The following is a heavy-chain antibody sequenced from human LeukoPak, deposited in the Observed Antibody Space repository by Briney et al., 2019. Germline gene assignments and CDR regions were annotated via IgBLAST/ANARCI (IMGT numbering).Heavy chain of an antibody. CDR3: ANEESVEGY. Sequence: GGSLRLSCAASGFTLSSYALSWVRQAPGKGLEWVSTISGSGGSTYYADSVKGRFTISRDNSKNTLYLQMNSLRAEDTAMYYCANEESVEGYWGQGTLVTVSS. J-gene: IGHJ4*02. CDR1: GFTLSSYA. V-gene: IGHV3-23*01. CDR2: ISGSGGST. D-gene: IGHD1-1*01.